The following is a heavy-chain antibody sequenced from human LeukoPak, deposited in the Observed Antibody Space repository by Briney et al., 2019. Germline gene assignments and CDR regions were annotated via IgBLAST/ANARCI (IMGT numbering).Heavy chain of an antibody. D-gene: IGHD2-15*01. CDR3: ALERLDIVVVVAATLPLD. J-gene: IGHJ4*02. V-gene: IGHV1-2*02. Sequence: ASVKVSCKASGYTFTGYYMHWVRHTPGQGLEWMGWINPNSGGTNYAQKFQGRVTMTRDTSISTAYMELSRLRSDDTAVYYCALERLDIVVVVAATLPLDWGQGTLVTVSS. CDR1: GYTFTGYY. CDR2: INPNSGGT.